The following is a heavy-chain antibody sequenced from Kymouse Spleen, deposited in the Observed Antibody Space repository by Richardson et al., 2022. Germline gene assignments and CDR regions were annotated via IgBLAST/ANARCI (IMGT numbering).Heavy chain of an antibody. J-gene: IGHJ4*02. D-gene: IGHD1-26*01,IGHD6-19*01. CDR3: ARAVGFDY. V-gene: IGHV4-34*01. Sequence: QVQLQQWGAGLLKPSETLSLTCAVYGGSFSGYYWSWIRQPPGKGLEWIGEINHSGSTNYNPSLKSRVTISVDTSKNQFSLKLSSVTAADTAVYYCARAVGFDYWGQGTLVTVSS. CDR2: INHSGST. CDR1: GGSFSGYY.